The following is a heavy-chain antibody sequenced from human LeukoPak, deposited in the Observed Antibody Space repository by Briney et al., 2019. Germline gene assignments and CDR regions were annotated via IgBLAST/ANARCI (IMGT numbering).Heavy chain of an antibody. D-gene: IGHD3-3*01. CDR1: GYIFTSYD. CDR2: MNPNSGNT. V-gene: IGHV1-8*03. J-gene: IGHJ5*02. CDR3: ARVPKFTYYDFWSGPPDP. Sequence: GASVKVSCKASGYIFTSYDINWVRQATGQGLEWMGWMNPNSGNTGYAQKFQGRVTITRKTSISTAYMELSSLRSEDTAVYYCARVPKFTYYDFWSGPPDPWGQGTLVTVSS.